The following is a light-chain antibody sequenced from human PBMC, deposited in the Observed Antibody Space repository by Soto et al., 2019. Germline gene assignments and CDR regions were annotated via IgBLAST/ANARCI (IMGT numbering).Light chain of an antibody. V-gene: IGKV3-15*01. CDR1: QSVSSN. CDR3: QQYNHWPRT. CDR2: GAS. J-gene: IGKJ1*01. Sequence: EIVGTHAAATVSVTPGERATLSCRASQSVSSNLAWYQQKPGQAPRLLIYGASTRATGIPARFSGSGSGTEFTLTIRSLPSEAFAVYYCQQYNHWPRTFGQGTKVDIK.